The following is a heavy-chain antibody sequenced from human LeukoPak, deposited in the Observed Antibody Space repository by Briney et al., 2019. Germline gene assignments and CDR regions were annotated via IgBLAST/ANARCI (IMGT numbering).Heavy chain of an antibody. CDR3: ARRQYGSGSPLYY. J-gene: IGHJ4*02. CDR2: INPNSGGT. D-gene: IGHD3-10*01. CDR1: GYTFTGYY. Sequence: ASVKVSCKASGYTFTGYYMHWVRQAPGQGLEWMGWINPNSGGTNYAQKFQGRVAMTRDTSISTAYMELSSLRSEDTAVYYCARRQYGSGSPLYYWGQGTLVTVSS. V-gene: IGHV1-2*02.